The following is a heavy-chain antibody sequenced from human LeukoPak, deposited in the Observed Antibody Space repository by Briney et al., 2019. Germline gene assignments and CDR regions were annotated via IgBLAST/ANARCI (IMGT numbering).Heavy chain of an antibody. V-gene: IGHV3-9*01. Sequence: GRSLRLSCAASGFTFDDYGMHWVRQAPGKGLEWVSGISWNSSSIGYADAVKGRFTVSRDNAKNSLYLQMNSLRPEDTALYYCAKGYNSGQGSSYFDYWGQGTLVSVSS. CDR3: AKGYNSGQGSSYFDY. D-gene: IGHD6-19*01. CDR2: ISWNSSSI. CDR1: GFTFDDYG. J-gene: IGHJ4*02.